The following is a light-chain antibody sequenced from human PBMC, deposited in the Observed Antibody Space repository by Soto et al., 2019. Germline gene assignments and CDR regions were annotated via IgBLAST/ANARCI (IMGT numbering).Light chain of an antibody. CDR2: EVS. CDR3: CSYAGSSTLT. Sequence: QSALTQPASVSGSSGQSITISCTGTSSDVGSYNLVSWYQQHPGKAPKLMIYEVSKRPSGVSNRFSGSKSGNTASLTISGLQAEDEADYYCCSYAGSSTLTFGGGTKLTVL. CDR1: SSDVGSYNL. V-gene: IGLV2-23*02. J-gene: IGLJ2*01.